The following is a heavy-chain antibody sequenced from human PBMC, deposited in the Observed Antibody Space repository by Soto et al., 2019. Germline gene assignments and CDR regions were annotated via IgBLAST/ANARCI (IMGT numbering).Heavy chain of an antibody. J-gene: IGHJ5*02. CDR1: GGSVDSVNHY. D-gene: IGHD6-6*01. CDR2: IYSGEST. Sequence: PSETLSLTCSVSGGSVDSVNHYWSWIRQSPGKGLEWIGYIYSGESTYYNPSLKSRVKILVDKSRNQFSLRLSSMTAADTAVYFCATSEYSSLSINWFDPWGPGTLVTVSS. CDR3: ATSEYSSLSINWFDP. V-gene: IGHV4-30-4*01.